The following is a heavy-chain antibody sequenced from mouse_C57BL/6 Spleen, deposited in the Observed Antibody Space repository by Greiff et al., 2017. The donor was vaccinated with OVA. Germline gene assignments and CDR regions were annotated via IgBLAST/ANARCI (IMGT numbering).Heavy chain of an antibody. J-gene: IGHJ4*01. CDR3: ARQPSGYAMDY. V-gene: IGHV1-80*01. CDR1: GYAFSSYW. D-gene: IGHD3-1*01. Sequence: VKLQQSGAELVKPGASVKISCKASGYAFSSYWMNWVKQRPGKGLEWIGQIYPGDGDPNYNGKFKGKATLTADKSSSTAYMQLSSLTSEDSAVYFCARQPSGYAMDYWGQGTSVTVSS. CDR2: IYPGDGDP.